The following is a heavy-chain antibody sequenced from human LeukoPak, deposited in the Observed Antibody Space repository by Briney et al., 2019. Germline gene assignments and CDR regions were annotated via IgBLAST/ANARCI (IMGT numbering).Heavy chain of an antibody. CDR1: GGSISSGSYY. V-gene: IGHV4-61*02. D-gene: IGHD2-2*01. CDR3: ARGYCSSTSCYGGD. CDR2: IYTSGST. Sequence: SETLSLTCTVSGGSISSGSYYWSWIRQPAGKGLEWIGRIYTSGSTNYNPSLKSRVTISVDTYKNQCSLKLSSVTAADTAVYYCARGYCSSTSCYGGDWGQGTLVTVSS. J-gene: IGHJ4*02.